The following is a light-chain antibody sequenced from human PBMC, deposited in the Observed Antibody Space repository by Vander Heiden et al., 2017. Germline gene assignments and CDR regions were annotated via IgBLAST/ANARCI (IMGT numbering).Light chain of an antibody. CDR2: KAS. Sequence: DIPMTQSPSTLSASVGDRVTIPCRASQSLSTWLAWYQQKPGKATKLLNYKASSLESGVPSRFSGSGSGKEFTLTISSLQPDDFATYYCQQYSSSPWTFGQGTKVEIK. CDR1: QSLSTW. V-gene: IGKV1-5*03. CDR3: QQYSSSPWT. J-gene: IGKJ1*01.